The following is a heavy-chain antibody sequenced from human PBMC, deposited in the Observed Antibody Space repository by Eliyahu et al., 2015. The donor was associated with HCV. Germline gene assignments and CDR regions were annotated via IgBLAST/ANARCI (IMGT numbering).Heavy chain of an antibody. CDR2: XSYDGNKR. V-gene: IGHV3-30*18. Sequence: QVQLVESGGGVVQPGXSLRLSCVGSGFSFSNYAIHWVRQAPGKGLEWVAVXSYDGNKRYYEDXLEGRFIISRDNPKKTVYLXMSSLRPDDTAVYYCAKTYYDFWSGNLGDYCYGMDVWGQGTTVTVSS. CDR1: GFSFSNYA. CDR3: AKTYYDFWSGNLGDYCYGMDV. J-gene: IGHJ6*02. D-gene: IGHD3-3*01.